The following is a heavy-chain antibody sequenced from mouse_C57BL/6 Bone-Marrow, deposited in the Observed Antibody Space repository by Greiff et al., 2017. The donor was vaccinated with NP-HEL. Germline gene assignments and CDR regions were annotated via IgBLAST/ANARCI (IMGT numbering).Heavy chain of an antibody. J-gene: IGHJ4*01. Sequence: QLQQSGAELVRPGASVKLSCTASGFNIKDYYMHWVKQRPEQGLEWIGRIDPEDGDTEYAPKFQGKATMTADTSSNTAYLQLSSLTSEDTAVYYCTTSYYSNYDYAMDYWGQGTSVTVSS. V-gene: IGHV14-1*01. CDR3: TTSYYSNYDYAMDY. D-gene: IGHD2-5*01. CDR1: GFNIKDYY. CDR2: IDPEDGDT.